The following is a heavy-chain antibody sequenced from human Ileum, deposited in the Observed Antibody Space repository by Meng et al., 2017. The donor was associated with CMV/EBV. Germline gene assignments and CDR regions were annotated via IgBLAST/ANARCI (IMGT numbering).Heavy chain of an antibody. D-gene: IGHD3-16*01. Sequence: SLRLSCAASGFTFRDSQMSWIRQTPGKGLEWVAYISPSGNSIYYADSVKGRFTISRDNAKNALFLQVSSLRPEDTAVYYCVSPPVGGWGQGTLVTVSS. J-gene: IGHJ4*02. CDR2: ISPSGNSI. CDR1: GFTFRDSQ. CDR3: VSPPVGG. V-gene: IGHV3-11*01.